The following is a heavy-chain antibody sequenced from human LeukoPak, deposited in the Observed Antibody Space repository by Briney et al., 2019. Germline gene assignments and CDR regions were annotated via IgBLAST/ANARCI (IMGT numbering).Heavy chain of an antibody. J-gene: IGHJ3*02. CDR1: GFTFSSYS. Sequence: GGSLRLSCAASGFTFSSYSMNWVRQAPGKGLEWVSSITSSRGYIYYADSVKGRFTISRDNAKNSLYLQMNSLRGEDTAVYYCARGGYNNKNDAFDIWGQGTMVTVSS. CDR2: ITSSRGYI. CDR3: ARGGYNNKNDAFDI. V-gene: IGHV3-21*01. D-gene: IGHD5-24*01.